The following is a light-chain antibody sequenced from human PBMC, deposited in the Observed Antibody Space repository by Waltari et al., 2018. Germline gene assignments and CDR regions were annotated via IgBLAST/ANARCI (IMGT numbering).Light chain of an antibody. Sequence: DIVMTQSPDSLAVSLGERATINCKSSQSLFSSSKNKNFLAWFQQKPGQPPKLPIYWASTRESGVPDRFSGSGSGTDFTLTISSLQAEDVAVYYCQQYYPAPPRTFGQGTKVEIK. CDR3: QQYYPAPPRT. V-gene: IGKV4-1*01. J-gene: IGKJ1*01. CDR1: QSLFSSSKNKNF. CDR2: WAS.